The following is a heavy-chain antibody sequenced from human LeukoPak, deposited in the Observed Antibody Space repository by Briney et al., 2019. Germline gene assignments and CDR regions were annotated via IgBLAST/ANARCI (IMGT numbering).Heavy chain of an antibody. D-gene: IGHD1-20*01. V-gene: IGHV4-59*01. CDR2: LYHSGSP. Sequence: PSETLSLTCTVSGDSIRHYYWSWIRQPPGKGLEWIGNLYHSGSPNYNPSLKSRVTISIDTAKNQFSLRLRSVTAADTAVYYCATLTGTTYPYYFDFWGQATLVTVSS. CDR3: ATLTGTTYPYYFDF. J-gene: IGHJ4*02. CDR1: GDSIRHYY.